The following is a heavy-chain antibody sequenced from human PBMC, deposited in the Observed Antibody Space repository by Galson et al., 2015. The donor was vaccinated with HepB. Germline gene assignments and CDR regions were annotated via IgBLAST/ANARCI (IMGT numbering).Heavy chain of an antibody. CDR1: GFTFNSYA. CDR3: VTTVRGINY. Sequence: SLRLSCAASGFTFNSYAMAWVRQAPGKGLEWVSVVTSGGDNTFFADSVTGRVIVSQDKSRNTLYLQTSSLRADDTAVYYCVTTVRGINYWGQGTLLTVSS. J-gene: IGHJ4*02. D-gene: IGHD3-10*01. CDR2: VTSGGDNT. V-gene: IGHV3-23*01.